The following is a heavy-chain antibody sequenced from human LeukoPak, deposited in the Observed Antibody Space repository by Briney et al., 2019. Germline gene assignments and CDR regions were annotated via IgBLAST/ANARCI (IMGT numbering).Heavy chain of an antibody. Sequence: GGSLRLSCAASGFTFSSYAMSWVRQAPGKGLEWVSAISGSGGSTNYADSVKGRFTISRDNSKNTLYLRMNSLRAEDTAVYYCARPEPMILYAFDIWGQGTMVTVSS. D-gene: IGHD3-22*01. CDR2: ISGSGGST. J-gene: IGHJ3*02. CDR3: ARPEPMILYAFDI. CDR1: GFTFSSYA. V-gene: IGHV3-23*01.